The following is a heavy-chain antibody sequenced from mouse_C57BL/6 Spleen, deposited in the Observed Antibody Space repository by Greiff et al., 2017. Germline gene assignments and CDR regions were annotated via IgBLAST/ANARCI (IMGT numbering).Heavy chain of an antibody. D-gene: IGHD1-1*01. CDR2: IYPGDGDT. CDR3: ARDYYGSRGDY. J-gene: IGHJ2*01. CDR1: GYAFSSYW. V-gene: IGHV1-80*01. Sequence: QVQLKQSGAELVKPGASVKISCKASGYAFSSYWMNWVKQRPGKGLEWIGQIYPGDGDTNYNGKFKGKATLTADKSSSTAYMQLSSLTSEDSAVYFCARDYYGSRGDYWGQGTTLTVAS.